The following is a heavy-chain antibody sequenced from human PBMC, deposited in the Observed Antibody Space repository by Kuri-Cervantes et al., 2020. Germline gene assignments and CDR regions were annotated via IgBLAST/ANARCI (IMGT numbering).Heavy chain of an antibody. V-gene: IGHV3-20*04. CDR3: ARDYGYNFAYLSSFDI. CDR2: INWNGGSK. D-gene: IGHD5-24*01. J-gene: IGHJ3*02. CDR1: GFTFDDYG. Sequence: GGSLRLSCAVSGFTFDDYGMSWVCQPPGKGLEWVSSINWNGGSKGYADSVKGRFTISRDNAKNSLYLQMNSLRAEDTAVYYCARDYGYNFAYLSSFDIWGLGTMVTVSS.